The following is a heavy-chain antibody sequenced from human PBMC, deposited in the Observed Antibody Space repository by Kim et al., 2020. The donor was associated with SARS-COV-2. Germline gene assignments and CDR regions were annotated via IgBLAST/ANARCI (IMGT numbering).Heavy chain of an antibody. CDR3: ATAGSRVFSSGAGPRYYYYYGMDV. J-gene: IGHJ6*02. D-gene: IGHD6-19*01. CDR2: INTNTGNP. V-gene: IGHV7-4-1*02. CDR1: GYTFTSYA. Sequence: ASVKVSCKASGYTFTSYAMNWVRQAPGQGLEWMGWINTNTGNPTYAQGFTGRFVFSLDTSVSTAYLQISSLKAEDTAVYYCATAGSRVFSSGAGPRYYYYYGMDVWGQGTTVTVSS.